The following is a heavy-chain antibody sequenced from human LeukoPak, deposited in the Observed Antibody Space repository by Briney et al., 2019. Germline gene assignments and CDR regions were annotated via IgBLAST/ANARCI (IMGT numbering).Heavy chain of an antibody. V-gene: IGHV3-23*01. CDR1: GFTFSSYG. Sequence: GGSLRLSCAASGFTFSSYGLSWVRQAPGKGLEWVSTISGSGGSTYYADSVKGRFTISRDNSKNTLYLQMNSLRAEDTAVYYCAISGWEDFDYWGQGTLVTVSS. J-gene: IGHJ4*02. CDR2: ISGSGGST. CDR3: AISGWEDFDY. D-gene: IGHD6-19*01.